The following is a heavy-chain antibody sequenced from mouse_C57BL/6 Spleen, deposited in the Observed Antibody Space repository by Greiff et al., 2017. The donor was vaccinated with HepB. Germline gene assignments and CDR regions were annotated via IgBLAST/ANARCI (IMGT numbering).Heavy chain of an antibody. CDR3: AKRGRGYFDV. Sequence: VKLQESGPELVKPGASVKISCKASGYAFSSSWMNWVKQRPGKGLEWIGRIDPGDGDTKYNGKFKGKATLTADKSSSTAYMQLSSLTSEDSAVYFCAKRGRGYFDVWGTGTTVTVSS. CDR2: IDPGDGDT. D-gene: IGHD3-3*01. J-gene: IGHJ1*03. V-gene: IGHV1-82*01. CDR1: GYAFSSSW.